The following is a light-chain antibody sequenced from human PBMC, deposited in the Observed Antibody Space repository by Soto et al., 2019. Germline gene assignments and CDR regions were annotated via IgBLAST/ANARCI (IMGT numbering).Light chain of an antibody. J-gene: IGKJ1*01. CDR2: GAS. CDR1: QSVSSSY. V-gene: IGKV3-20*01. CDR3: QHYCSSPWT. Sequence: EIVLTQSPGTLSLSPGERATLSCRASQSVSSSYLAWYQQKPGQDHRLLIYGASSRATGIPDRFSGSGSGTDFTLTISRLEPEDFAVYYCQHYCSSPWTFGQGTKVEIK.